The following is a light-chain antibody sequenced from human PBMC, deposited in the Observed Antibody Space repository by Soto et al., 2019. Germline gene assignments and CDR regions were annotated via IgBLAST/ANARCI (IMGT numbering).Light chain of an antibody. CDR3: GSYTTSNTRQIV. J-gene: IGLJ1*01. CDR1: SSDVDGYNY. Sequence: QSVLTQPASVSGSPGQSITISCTGTSSDVDGYNYVSWYQHHPGKAPKLIIYDVTNRPSGVSNSFSGSKSGNTASLTISGLQPEDEADYYCGSYTTSNTRQIVFGTGTKVTVL. CDR2: DVT. V-gene: IGLV2-14*03.